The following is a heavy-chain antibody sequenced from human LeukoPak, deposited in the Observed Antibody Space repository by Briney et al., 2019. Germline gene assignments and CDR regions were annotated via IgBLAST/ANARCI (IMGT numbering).Heavy chain of an antibody. D-gene: IGHD2-2*01. CDR2: ISSSSSYI. CDR3: ARAIPAAIENSCWFDP. Sequence: GSLRLSCAASGFTFSSYSMNWVRQAPGKGLEWVSSISSSSSYIYYADSVKGRFTISRDNAKNSLYLQMNSLRAEDTAVYYCARAIPAAIENSCWFDPWGQGTLVTVSS. V-gene: IGHV3-21*01. J-gene: IGHJ5*02. CDR1: GFTFSSYS.